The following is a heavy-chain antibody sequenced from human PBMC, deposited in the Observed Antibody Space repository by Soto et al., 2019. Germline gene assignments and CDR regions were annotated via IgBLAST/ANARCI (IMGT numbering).Heavy chain of an antibody. Sequence: QMQLVQSGPEVKKPGTSVKVSCKASGFTFTSSAVQWVRQARGQRLEWIGWIVVGSGNTNYAQKFQERVTITRDMSTSTAYMELSSLRSEDTAVYYCAAERAYSGSYDGGWDWGQGTLVTVSS. D-gene: IGHD1-26*01. CDR2: IVVGSGNT. CDR3: AAERAYSGSYDGGWD. V-gene: IGHV1-58*01. CDR1: GFTFTSSA. J-gene: IGHJ4*02.